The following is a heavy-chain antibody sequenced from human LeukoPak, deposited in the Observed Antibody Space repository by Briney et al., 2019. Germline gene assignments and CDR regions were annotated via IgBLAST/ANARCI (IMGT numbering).Heavy chain of an antibody. Sequence: GESLKISCKGSGYSFTSYWIGWVRQMPGKGLEWMGIIYPGDSDTRYSPSFQGQVTISADKSISTAYLQWSSLKASDTAMYYCARPYCSSTSCSPVDAFDIWGQGTMVTVSS. D-gene: IGHD2-2*01. CDR3: ARPYCSSTSCSPVDAFDI. V-gene: IGHV5-51*01. J-gene: IGHJ3*02. CDR1: GYSFTSYW. CDR2: IYPGDSDT.